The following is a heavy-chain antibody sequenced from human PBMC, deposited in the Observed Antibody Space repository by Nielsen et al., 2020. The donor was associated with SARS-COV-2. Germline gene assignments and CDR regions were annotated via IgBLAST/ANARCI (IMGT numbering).Heavy chain of an antibody. Sequence: GESLKISCAASGFTFSSYTMHWVRQAPGKGLEWVAIISYAGETKYYDSVEGRFTISRDNSMDTLYLQMNSLRHEDTAVYYCARETGDYTSSWFDYWGQGTLVTVSS. J-gene: IGHJ5*01. CDR3: ARETGDYTSSWFDY. CDR2: ISYAGETK. CDR1: GFTFSSYT. D-gene: IGHD6-13*01. V-gene: IGHV3-30*04.